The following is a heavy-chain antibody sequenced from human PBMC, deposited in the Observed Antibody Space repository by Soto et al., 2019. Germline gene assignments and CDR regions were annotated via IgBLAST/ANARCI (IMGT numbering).Heavy chain of an antibody. Sequence: EVQLVGSGGGLVQPGGSLRLSCAASVFSISTYGVTWVRQAPGKGLEWVSGVSGGDGGTHYADSVKGRFSISRDYYKNTVYLLMTGLRVDDTAVYYCARWNGFGDYWGHGTLVTVAS. J-gene: IGHJ4*01. CDR1: VFSISTYG. D-gene: IGHD1-1*01. V-gene: IGHV3-23*04. CDR2: VSGGDGGT. CDR3: ARWNGFGDY.